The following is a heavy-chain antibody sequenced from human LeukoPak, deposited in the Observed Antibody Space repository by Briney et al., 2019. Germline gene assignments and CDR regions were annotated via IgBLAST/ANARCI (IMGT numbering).Heavy chain of an antibody. CDR2: ISGSGGST. Sequence: GGSLTLSCAASGFTFSSYAMSWVRQAPGKGLEWVSAISGSGGSTYYADSVKGRFTISRDNSKNTLYLQMDRLRAEDTAVYYCARVRDGYNFAFDIWGQGTMVTVSS. J-gene: IGHJ3*02. D-gene: IGHD5-24*01. V-gene: IGHV3-23*01. CDR3: ARVRDGYNFAFDI. CDR1: GFTFSSYA.